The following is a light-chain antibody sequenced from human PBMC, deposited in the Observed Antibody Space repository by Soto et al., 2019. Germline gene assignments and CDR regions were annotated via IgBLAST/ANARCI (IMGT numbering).Light chain of an antibody. Sequence: DIQMTQSPSTLSASVGDRVTINCRASQSISRWLSWYQQKPGKVPKVLIWDATTLHSGVPSRFSGSGSGPEFSLTTSSLQPDDFSTYYCQQYNAYSPWTFGQGTKVEI. V-gene: IGKV1-5*01. CDR2: DAT. CDR3: QQYNAYSPWT. CDR1: QSISRW. J-gene: IGKJ1*01.